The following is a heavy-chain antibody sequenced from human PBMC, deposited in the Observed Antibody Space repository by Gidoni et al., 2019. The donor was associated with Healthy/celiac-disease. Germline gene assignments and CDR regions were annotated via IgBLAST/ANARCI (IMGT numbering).Heavy chain of an antibody. CDR2: INHSGST. CDR1: GGSLSGYY. V-gene: IGHV4-34*01. Sequence: QVQLQQWGAGLLKPSETLSLTCAVYGGSLSGYYWSWIRQPPGKGLEWIGEINHSGSTNYNPSLKSRVTISVDTSKNQFSLKLSSVTAADTAVYYCARPGIAARQRGVGYYYYMDVWGKGTTVTVSS. J-gene: IGHJ6*03. D-gene: IGHD6-6*01. CDR3: ARPGIAARQRGVGYYYYMDV.